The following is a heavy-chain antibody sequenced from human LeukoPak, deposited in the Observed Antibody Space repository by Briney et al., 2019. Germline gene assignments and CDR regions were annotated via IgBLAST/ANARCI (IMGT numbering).Heavy chain of an antibody. J-gene: IGHJ3*02. D-gene: IGHD6-19*01. V-gene: IGHV3-21*01. Sequence: PGGSLRLSCAASGFTFSSYSMNWVRQAPGKGLEWVSSISSSSSYIYYADSVKGRFTISRDNAKNSLYLQMNSLRAEDTAVYYCARDRRGKFIIAVAGTIDEAFDIWGRGTMVTVSS. CDR2: ISSSSSYI. CDR3: ARDRRGKFIIAVAGTIDEAFDI. CDR1: GFTFSSYS.